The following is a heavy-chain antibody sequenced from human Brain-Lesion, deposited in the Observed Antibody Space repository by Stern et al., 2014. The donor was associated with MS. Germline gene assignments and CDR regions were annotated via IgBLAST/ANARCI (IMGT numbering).Heavy chain of an antibody. CDR2: ITTNTGGT. J-gene: IGHJ6*02. CDR1: GYIFTGYY. V-gene: IGHV1-2*02. D-gene: IGHD3-3*01. Sequence: VQLVQSGAEVKKPGASVKVSCKTSGYIFTGYYIHWVRQAPGKGLEWMALITTNTGGTKYAQKFQGRVTMSRDTSISTAYVELSSLTSDDTAVYYCARDQRGITIFGVVTDYYYLGMDVWGQGTTVTVSS. CDR3: ARDQRGITIFGVVTDYYYLGMDV.